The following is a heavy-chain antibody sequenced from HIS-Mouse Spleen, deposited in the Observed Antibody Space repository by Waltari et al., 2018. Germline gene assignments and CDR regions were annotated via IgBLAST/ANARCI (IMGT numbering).Heavy chain of an antibody. D-gene: IGHD1-26*01. Sequence: EVQLVESGGGLVQPGGYLRLSCAASGFTLSRYWSGWVRQAPGKGLEWVANIKQDGSEKYYVDSVKGRFTISRDNAKNSLYLQMNSLRAEDTAVYYCAREGDSGSYFDYWGQGTLVTVSS. CDR3: AREGDSGSYFDY. V-gene: IGHV3-7*01. J-gene: IGHJ4*02. CDR1: GFTLSRYW. CDR2: IKQDGSEK.